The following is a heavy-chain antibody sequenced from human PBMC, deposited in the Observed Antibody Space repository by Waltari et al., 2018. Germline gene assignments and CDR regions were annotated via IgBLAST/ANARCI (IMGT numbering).Heavy chain of an antibody. J-gene: IGHJ3*02. CDR3: ARDGGYGDYPSYYYDSSGYYSDAFDI. CDR1: GGSIRSSNW. Sequence: QVQLQESGPGLVKPSGTLSLTCAVSGGSIRSSNWWSWVRQPPGKGLAWIGEIYHSGVTNYNHSLKSRVTTSVDKSKNQFSLKLSSVTAADTAVYYCARDGGYGDYPSYYYDSSGYYSDAFDIWGQGTMVTVSS. V-gene: IGHV4-4*02. CDR2: IYHSGVT. D-gene: IGHD3-22*01.